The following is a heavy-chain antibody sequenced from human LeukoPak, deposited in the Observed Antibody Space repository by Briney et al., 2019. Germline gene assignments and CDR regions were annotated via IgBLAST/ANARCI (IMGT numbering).Heavy chain of an antibody. CDR3: ARVRYRDAFDI. CDR2: IYSGGST. Sequence: GGSLRLSWAASGXTVSSNYMSWVRQAPGKGLEWVSVIYSGGSTYYADSVKGRFTISRDNSKNTLYLQMNSLRAEDTAVYYCARVRYRDAFDIWGQGTMVTVSS. J-gene: IGHJ3*02. CDR1: GXTVSSNY. V-gene: IGHV3-53*01. D-gene: IGHD2-2*02.